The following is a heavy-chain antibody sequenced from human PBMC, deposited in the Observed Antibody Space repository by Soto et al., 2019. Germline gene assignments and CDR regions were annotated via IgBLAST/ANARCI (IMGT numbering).Heavy chain of an antibody. V-gene: IGHV3-30*18. J-gene: IGHJ4*02. Sequence: QMQVVESGGGVVQPGRSLRLSCAASGFTLSSCGMHWVRQAPGKGLEWVGVITYDGGSEHYADFVKGRFTISRDSSENTVYLQMNSLRVEDSAVYYCAKEQSSGYYRVVDYWGQGTLVTVSS. CDR2: ITYDGGSE. D-gene: IGHD6-19*01. CDR3: AKEQSSGYYRVVDY. CDR1: GFTLSSCG.